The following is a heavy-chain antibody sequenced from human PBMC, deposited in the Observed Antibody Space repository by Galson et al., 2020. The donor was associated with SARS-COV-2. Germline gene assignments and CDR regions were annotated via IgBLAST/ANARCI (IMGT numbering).Heavy chain of an antibody. CDR1: GGTMRNYY. J-gene: IGHJ4*02. V-gene: IGHV4-59*13. Sequence: SETLSLTCTVSGGTMRNYYWSWIRQPPGKGPEWMGTIYYSGRTNYNPSLKSRVTISVDTSKNQFSLKLSSVTAADTAIYYCAGDDLGVTTINGFVYWGQGTLVTGSS. CDR3: AGDDLGVTTINGFVY. CDR2: IYYSGRT. D-gene: IGHD5-12*01.